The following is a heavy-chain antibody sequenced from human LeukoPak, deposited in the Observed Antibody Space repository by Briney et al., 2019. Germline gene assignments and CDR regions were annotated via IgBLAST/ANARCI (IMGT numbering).Heavy chain of an antibody. V-gene: IGHV3-21*01. CDR2: ISSSGSYI. CDR1: GFTFSSYS. Sequence: GGSLRLSCAASGFTFSSYSINWVRQAPGKGLEWVSSISSSGSYIYYADSMKGRFTISRDNAKNSLYLQLNSLRAEDTAVYYCAREAPSGNYVLGAFDIWGQGTMVTASS. D-gene: IGHD3-16*01. CDR3: AREAPSGNYVLGAFDI. J-gene: IGHJ3*02.